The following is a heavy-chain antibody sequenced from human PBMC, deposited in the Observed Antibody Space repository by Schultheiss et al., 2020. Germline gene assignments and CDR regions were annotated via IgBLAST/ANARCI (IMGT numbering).Heavy chain of an antibody. CDR1: GFTFSSYS. Sequence: GESLKISCAASGFTFSSYSMNWVRQAPGKGLEWVAVISYDGSNKYYADSVKGRFTISRDNSKNTLYLQMNSLRAEDTAVYYCARDQGDGSGSAHAPNIYWGQGTLVIVSS. J-gene: IGHJ4*02. V-gene: IGHV3-30*03. CDR2: ISYDGSNK. CDR3: ARDQGDGSGSAHAPNIY. D-gene: IGHD3-10*01.